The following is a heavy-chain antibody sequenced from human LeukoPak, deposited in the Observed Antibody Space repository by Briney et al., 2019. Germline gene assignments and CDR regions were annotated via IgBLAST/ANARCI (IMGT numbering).Heavy chain of an antibody. Sequence: PGGSLRLSCAASGFTFSSYGMHWVRQAPGKGLEWMTFISYDGGSKYYADSVRGRFTISRDNSKNTLYLQMNSLRIEDTAVYFCAKHSGYGYGGPGVADSWGQGTRVSVSS. CDR1: GFTFSSYG. V-gene: IGHV3-30*18. J-gene: IGHJ4*02. CDR2: ISYDGGSK. D-gene: IGHD4-23*01. CDR3: AKHSGYGYGGPGVADS.